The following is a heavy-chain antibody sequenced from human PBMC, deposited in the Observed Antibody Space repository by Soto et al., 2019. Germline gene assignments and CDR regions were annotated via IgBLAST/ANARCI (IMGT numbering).Heavy chain of an antibody. CDR3: VKDYYGSGAFLFDY. CDR2: ISYDGSNK. V-gene: IGHV3-30*14. Sequence: PGGSLRLSCAASGFTFSSYAMHWVRQAPGKGLEWVAVISYDGSNKYYADSVKGRFTISRDNSKNTLYLQMSSLRAEDTAVYYCVKDYYGSGAFLFDYWGQGILVTVSS. CDR1: GFTFSSYA. D-gene: IGHD3-10*01. J-gene: IGHJ4*02.